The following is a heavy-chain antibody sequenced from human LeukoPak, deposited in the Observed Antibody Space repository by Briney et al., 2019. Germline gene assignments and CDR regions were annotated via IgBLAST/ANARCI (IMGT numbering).Heavy chain of an antibody. V-gene: IGHV4-39*07. CDR1: SGSISTSNYY. J-gene: IGHJ5*02. CDR3: ARAPPRNWFDP. Sequence: PSETLSLTCTVSSGSISTSNYYWGWVRQPPGKALEWIGNIFYSGSTYYSPSLKSRVTISLDTSKNQFSLQLNSVTPEDTAVYYCARAPPRNWFDPWGQGTLVTVSS. CDR2: IFYSGST.